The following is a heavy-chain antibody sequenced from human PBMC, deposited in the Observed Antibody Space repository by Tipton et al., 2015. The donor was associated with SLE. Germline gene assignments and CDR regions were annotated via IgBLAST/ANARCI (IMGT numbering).Heavy chain of an antibody. J-gene: IGHJ4*02. CDR1: GGSIRSYY. CDR2: VYYSGST. D-gene: IGHD6-19*01. V-gene: IGHV4-59*12. CDR3: ASELLRDYFSAWGPDY. Sequence: TLSLTCTVSGGSIRSYYWTWIRQPPGKRLEWIGSVYYSGSTYHSPSLMSRLSISVDRSKNQFSLNLRSVTVADTAVYYCASELLRDYFSAWGPDYWGQGTLVTVSS.